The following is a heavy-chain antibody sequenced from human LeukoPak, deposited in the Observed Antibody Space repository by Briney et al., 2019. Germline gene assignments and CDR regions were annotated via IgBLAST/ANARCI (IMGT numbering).Heavy chain of an antibody. D-gene: IGHD2-2*01. V-gene: IGHV3-13*01. J-gene: IGHJ6*02. CDR1: GFTSSNYD. CDR2: FHTAGDT. Sequence: QPGGSLRLSCAASGFTSSNYDMHWVRQATGKGLEWVSAFHTAGDTHYSGSVKGRFATSRENAKNSFYLQMNNLRAGDTAVYYCARGSCSSSSCYERLNGLDVWGQGTPVTVSS. CDR3: ARGSCSSSSCYERLNGLDV.